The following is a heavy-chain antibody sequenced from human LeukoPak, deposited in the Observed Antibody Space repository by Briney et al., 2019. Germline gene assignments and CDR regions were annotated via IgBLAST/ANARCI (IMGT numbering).Heavy chain of an antibody. J-gene: IGHJ4*02. Sequence: GGTLRISCAASGFSLSSYSMNWVRQAQRKGLEWVSSISSSSSYIYYADSVKGRFTISRDNAKNSLYLQMNSLRAEDTAVYYCARVDYSSGWYGFDYWGQGTLVTVSS. D-gene: IGHD6-19*01. CDR2: ISSSSSYI. V-gene: IGHV3-21*01. CDR3: ARVDYSSGWYGFDY. CDR1: GFSLSSYS.